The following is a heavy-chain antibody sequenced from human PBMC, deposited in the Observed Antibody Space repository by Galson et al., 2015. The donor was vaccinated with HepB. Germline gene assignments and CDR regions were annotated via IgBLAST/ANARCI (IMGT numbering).Heavy chain of an antibody. D-gene: IGHD4-17*01. J-gene: IGHJ4*02. CDR1: GGTFSSYA. Sequence: SVKVSCKASGGTFSSYAISWVRQAPGQGLEWMGRIIPILGLANYAQKFQGRVTITANKSTSTAYMELSSLRSEDTAVYYCARGDYADSPLDFWGQGTLVTVSS. CDR2: IIPILGLA. CDR3: ARGDYADSPLDF. V-gene: IGHV1-69*04.